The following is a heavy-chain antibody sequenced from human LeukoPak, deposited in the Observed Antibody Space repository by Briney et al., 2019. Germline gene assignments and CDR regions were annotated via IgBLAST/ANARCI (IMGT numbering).Heavy chain of an antibody. D-gene: IGHD1-14*01. CDR1: GASITNYY. Sequence: SETLSVTCTVSGASITNYYWSWIRQPPGKGLEWIGYISHTGITNYNPSLESRVIISADTSRNQFSLKLTSMTAADTAVYYCARFRSAADHPDSWGQGTLVTVSS. J-gene: IGHJ4*02. V-gene: IGHV4-59*01. CDR3: ARFRSAADHPDS. CDR2: ISHTGIT.